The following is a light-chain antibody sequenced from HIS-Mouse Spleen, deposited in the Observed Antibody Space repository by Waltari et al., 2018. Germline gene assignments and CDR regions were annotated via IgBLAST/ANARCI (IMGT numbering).Light chain of an antibody. CDR3: AAWDDSLSGWV. Sequence: QSALTQPPSASGTPGQRVTISCSGSSSNTGSNYVYWYQQLPGTAPKLLIYRNNQRPSGVPDRFSGSKSGTSASLAISGLRSEDEADYYCAAWDDSLSGWVFGGGTKLTVL. CDR2: RNN. CDR1: SSNTGSNY. J-gene: IGLJ3*02. V-gene: IGLV1-47*01.